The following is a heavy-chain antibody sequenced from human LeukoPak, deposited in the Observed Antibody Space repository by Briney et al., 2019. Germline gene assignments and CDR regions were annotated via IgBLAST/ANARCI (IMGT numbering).Heavy chain of an antibody. CDR1: GYTFTGYY. CDR2: INPNSGGT. Sequence: GASVKVSCKASGYTFTGYYMHWVRQAPGQGLEWMGWINPNSGGTNYAQKFQGRVTTTRDTSISTAYMGLSRLRSDDTAVYYCARERPKAVAGDYYYYCGMCVWGQGNTVTV. D-gene: IGHD6-19*01. CDR3: ARERPKAVAGDYYYYCGMCV. V-gene: IGHV1-2*02. J-gene: IGHJ6*02.